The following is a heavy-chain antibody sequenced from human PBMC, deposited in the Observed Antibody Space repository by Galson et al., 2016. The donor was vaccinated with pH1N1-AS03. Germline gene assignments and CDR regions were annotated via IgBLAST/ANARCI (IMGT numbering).Heavy chain of an antibody. Sequence: SVKVSCKASGYTFTGFYVHWVRQAPGQGLEWMGWINPNSGVKNYEQKYQARVTMTRATYSSTADMVLSGLKSDDTAVYYCARDPRGPCSSSTCATAYYFGMDVWGQGTTVIVSS. CDR3: ARDPRGPCSSSTCATAYYFGMDV. CDR2: INPNSGVK. D-gene: IGHD6-13*01. CDR1: GYTFTGFY. V-gene: IGHV1-2*02. J-gene: IGHJ6*02.